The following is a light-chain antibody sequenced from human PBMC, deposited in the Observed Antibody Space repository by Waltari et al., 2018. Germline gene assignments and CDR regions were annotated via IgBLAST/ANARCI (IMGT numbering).Light chain of an antibody. CDR2: NVS. Sequence: QSALPQPRSVSGSPGQSVTISCTGTSSDVGGYTYVSWYHQHPGKAPKLMIYNVSKRPSGVPYRFSGSKSGNTASLSITGLQAEDEAVYYCSSYAGSYNLVFGGGTQLTVL. CDR1: SSDVGGYTY. J-gene: IGLJ3*02. V-gene: IGLV2-11*01. CDR3: SSYAGSYNLV.